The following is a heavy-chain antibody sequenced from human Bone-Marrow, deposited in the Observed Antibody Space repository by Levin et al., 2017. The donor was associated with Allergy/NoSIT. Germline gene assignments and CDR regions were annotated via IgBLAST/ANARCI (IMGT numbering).Heavy chain of an antibody. J-gene: IGHJ5*02. V-gene: IGHV3-21*01. CDR3: ARDRDFGWFDL. CDR2: ISSTGSYI. Sequence: GESLKISCAASGFTFSSYSMNWVRQAPGKGLEWVSSISSTGSYIYYADSMRGRFTISRDNAKDSLSLQMNSLRAEDTAVYYCARDRDFGWFDLWGQGTLVTVSS. CDR1: GFTFSSYS. D-gene: IGHD2/OR15-2a*01.